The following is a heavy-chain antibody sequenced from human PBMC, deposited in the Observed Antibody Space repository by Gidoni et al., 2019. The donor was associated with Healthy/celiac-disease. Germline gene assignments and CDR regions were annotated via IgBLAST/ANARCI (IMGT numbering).Heavy chain of an antibody. CDR2: IYHSGST. V-gene: IGHV4-38-2*02. CDR1: GYSISSGYY. CDR3: ARKYCSGGSCYSVDY. J-gene: IGHJ4*02. D-gene: IGHD2-15*01. Sequence: QVQLQESGPGLVKPSETLSLTCTVSGYSISSGYYWVWIRQPPGKGLEWIGSIYHSGSTYYNPSLKSRVTISVDTSKNQFSLKLSSVTAADTAVYYCARKYCSGGSCYSVDYWGQGTLVTVSS.